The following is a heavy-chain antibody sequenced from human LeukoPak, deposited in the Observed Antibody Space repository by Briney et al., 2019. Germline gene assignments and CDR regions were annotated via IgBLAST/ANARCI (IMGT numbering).Heavy chain of an antibody. D-gene: IGHD3-22*01. CDR2: ISAYNGNT. Sequence: ASVKVSCKASGYTFTSYGISWVRQAPGQGLEWMGWISAYNGNTNYAQKLQGRVTMTTDTSTSTAYMELRSLRSDDTAVYYCARDQWEYDSSGYFWFDPWGQGTLVTVSS. CDR1: GYTFTSYG. V-gene: IGHV1-18*01. CDR3: ARDQWEYDSSGYFWFDP. J-gene: IGHJ5*02.